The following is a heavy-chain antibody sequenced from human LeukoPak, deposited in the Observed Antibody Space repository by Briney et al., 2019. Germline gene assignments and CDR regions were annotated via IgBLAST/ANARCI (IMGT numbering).Heavy chain of an antibody. CDR1: GASISSSRYY. J-gene: IGHJ3*02. V-gene: IGHV4-39*01. Sequence: SETLFLTCTVSGASISSSRYYWGWIRQPPGKGLEWIGSISYSGTTYYNPSLKSRVTISVDTSRNQFSLKLNSVTAADTAVYYCARKGKLGDAFDIWGQGTMVTVSS. D-gene: IGHD3-16*01. CDR3: ARKGKLGDAFDI. CDR2: ISYSGTT.